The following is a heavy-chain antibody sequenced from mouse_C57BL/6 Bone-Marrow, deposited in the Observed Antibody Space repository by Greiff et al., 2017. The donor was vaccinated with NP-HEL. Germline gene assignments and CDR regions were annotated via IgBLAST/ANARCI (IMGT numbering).Heavy chain of an antibody. CDR1: GYTFTSYG. CDR2: IHPNSGST. CDR3: ARDDYDVAWYFDV. D-gene: IGHD2-4*01. J-gene: IGHJ1*03. V-gene: IGHV1-64*01. Sequence: VKLQESGAELARPGASVKLSCKASGYTFTSYGISWVKQRPGQGLEWIGMIHPNSGSTNYNEKFKSKATLTVDKSSSTAYMQLSSLTSEDSAVYYCARDDYDVAWYFDVWGTGTTVTVSS.